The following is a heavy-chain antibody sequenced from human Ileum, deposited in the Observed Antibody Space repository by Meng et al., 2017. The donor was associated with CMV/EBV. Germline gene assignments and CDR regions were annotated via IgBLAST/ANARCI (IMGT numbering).Heavy chain of an antibody. CDR3: AREPPFVPADS. CDR2: VSHSGVT. CDR1: GGSFSGYY. Sequence: QVQLHQWGAGLLKPSETLTFTCAVYGGSFSGYYWSWIRQPPGKGLEWIAEVSHSGVTNYNPSLKSRVTISIDTSKNQFSLHLSSVTAADTAVYYCAREPPFVPADSWGQGTLVTVSS. V-gene: IGHV4-34*01. J-gene: IGHJ4*02. D-gene: IGHD2-21*01.